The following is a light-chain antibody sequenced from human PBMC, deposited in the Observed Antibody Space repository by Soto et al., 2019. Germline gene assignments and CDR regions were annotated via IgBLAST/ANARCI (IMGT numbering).Light chain of an antibody. J-gene: IGKJ1*01. CDR2: GAS. CDR1: QSVSSSY. V-gene: IGKV3-20*01. CDR3: QQYGSSPRT. Sequence: EIVLTQSPCTLSLSPGERATLSCRASQSVSSSYLAWYQQKPGQAPRLLIYGASSRATGIPDRFSGSGSGTDFTLTISRLEPEDFAVYYCQQYGSSPRTFGQGTKVDTK.